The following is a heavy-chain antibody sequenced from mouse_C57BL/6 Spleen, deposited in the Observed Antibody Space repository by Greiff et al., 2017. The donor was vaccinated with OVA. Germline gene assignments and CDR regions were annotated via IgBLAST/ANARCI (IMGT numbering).Heavy chain of an antibody. J-gene: IGHJ2*01. CDR1: GYSITSGYD. CDR3: ARAHYYGSSRSYYFDY. CDR2: IRYSGST. Sequence: EVKLQESGPGMVKPSQSLSLTCTVTGYSITSGYDWHWIRHFPGNKLEWMGYIRYSGSTNYNPSLKSRISITHDTSKNHFFLKLNSVTTEDTATYYCARAHYYGSSRSYYFDYWGQGTTLTVSS. D-gene: IGHD1-1*01. V-gene: IGHV3-1*01.